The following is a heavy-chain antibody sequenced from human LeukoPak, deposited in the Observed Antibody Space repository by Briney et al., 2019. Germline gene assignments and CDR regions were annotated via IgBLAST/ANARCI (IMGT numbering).Heavy chain of an antibody. CDR3: AKVAYRSSSYISGIEY. CDR1: GFTVSSNY. Sequence: GGSLRLSCAASGFTVSSNYMSWVRQAPGKGLEWVSVISSGGSTYYADSVKGRFTISRDNSKNTLYLQMNGLGAENTGVYYCAKVAYRSSSYISGIEYWGQGTLVTVSS. CDR2: ISSGGST. V-gene: IGHV3-53*01. J-gene: IGHJ4*02. D-gene: IGHD6-6*01.